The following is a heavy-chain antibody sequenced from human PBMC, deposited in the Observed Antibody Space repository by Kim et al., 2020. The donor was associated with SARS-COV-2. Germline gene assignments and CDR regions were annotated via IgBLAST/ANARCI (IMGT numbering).Heavy chain of an antibody. J-gene: IGHJ4*02. CDR2: INPSGGST. CDR3: ARDPETYYYGSGTPGY. D-gene: IGHD3-10*01. Sequence: ASVKVSCKASGYTFTSYYMHWVRQAPGQGLEWMGIINPSGGSTSYAQKFQGRVTMTRDTSTSTVYMELSSLRSEDTAVYYCARDPETYYYGSGTPGYWGQGTLVTVSS. CDR1: GYTFTSYY. V-gene: IGHV1-46*01.